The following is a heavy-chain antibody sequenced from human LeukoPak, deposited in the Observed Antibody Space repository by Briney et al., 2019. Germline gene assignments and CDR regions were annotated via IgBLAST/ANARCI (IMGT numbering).Heavy chain of an antibody. CDR1: GFTFSSYS. D-gene: IGHD4-23*01. J-gene: IGHJ4*02. V-gene: IGHV3-21*01. CDR3: ARDDYGGLDY. Sequence: GGSLRLSCAASGFTFSSYSMNWVRQAPGKGLEWVSSVSSSSSYIYYADSMKGRFTISRDNAKNSLYLQMNSLRAEDTAVYYCARDDYGGLDYWGQGTLVTVSS. CDR2: VSSSSSYI.